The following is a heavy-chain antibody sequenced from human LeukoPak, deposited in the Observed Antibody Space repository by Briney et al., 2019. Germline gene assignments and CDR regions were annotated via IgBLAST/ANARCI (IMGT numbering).Heavy chain of an antibody. CDR1: GGSISSYY. D-gene: IGHD3-10*01. Sequence: SETLSLTCTVSGGSISSYYWSWIRQPPGKGLEWIGYIYYSGSTNCNPSLKSRVTISVDTSKNQFSLKLSSVTAADTAVYYCARSTYYYGSGINYWGQGTLVTVSS. V-gene: IGHV4-59*01. CDR3: ARSTYYYGSGINY. J-gene: IGHJ4*02. CDR2: IYYSGST.